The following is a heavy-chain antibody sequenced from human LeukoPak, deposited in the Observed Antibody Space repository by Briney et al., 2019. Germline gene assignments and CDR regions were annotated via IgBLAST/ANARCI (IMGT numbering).Heavy chain of an antibody. CDR3: ARVGIAAQTFDY. V-gene: IGHV1-69*04. J-gene: IGHJ4*02. CDR1: GGTFSSYA. D-gene: IGHD6-6*01. CDR2: IIPILGIA. Sequence: SVKVSCTASGGTFSSYAISWVRQAPGQGLEWMGRIIPILGIANYAQKFQGRVTITADKSTSTAYMELSSLRSEDTAVYYCARVGIAAQTFDYWGQGTLVTVSS.